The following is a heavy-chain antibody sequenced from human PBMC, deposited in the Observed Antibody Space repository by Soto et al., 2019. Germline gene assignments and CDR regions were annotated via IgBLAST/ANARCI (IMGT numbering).Heavy chain of an antibody. CDR2: ISAYSGNT. Sequence: QVQLVQSGAEVKKPGASVKVSCKTSGYTFSSYGISWVRQAPGQGLEWMGWISAYSGNTNYAQRLQGRVTMTTDTSTRIAYMELRSLRSDDRAIYYCARDTSNYFDYWGQGTLVTVSS. V-gene: IGHV1-18*01. CDR3: ARDTSNYFDY. J-gene: IGHJ4*02. CDR1: GYTFSSYG. D-gene: IGHD2-2*01.